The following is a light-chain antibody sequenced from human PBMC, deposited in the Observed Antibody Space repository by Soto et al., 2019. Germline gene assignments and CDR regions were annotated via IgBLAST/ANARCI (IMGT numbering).Light chain of an antibody. Sequence: DIQMTQSPSTLSASVGDRVTITCRASQSISSWLAWYQQKPGKAPKFLIYKASNLEVGVPSRFSGSGSGTEFTLTISSLQPDDFATYYCQQYKSYSLTFGRGTKVEMK. V-gene: IGKV1-5*03. CDR1: QSISSW. CDR2: KAS. CDR3: QQYKSYSLT. J-gene: IGKJ4*01.